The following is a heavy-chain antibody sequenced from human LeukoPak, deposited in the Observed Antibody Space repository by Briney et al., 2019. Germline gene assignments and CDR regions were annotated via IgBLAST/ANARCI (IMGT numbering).Heavy chain of an antibody. CDR3: ASDWAPGQGRMFDH. D-gene: IGHD3-16*01. CDR2: MSHSGTT. J-gene: IGHJ4*02. V-gene: IGHV4-39*07. CDR1: GGSLISTDHH. Sequence: PSETLSLTCVVSGGSLISTDHHWGWIRQTPGKGLEWIGSMSHSGTTYYNPSLMGRVTMSVDTSKNYFSLQLSSVTAADTAVYFCASDWAPGQGRMFDHWGQGTLVTVSS.